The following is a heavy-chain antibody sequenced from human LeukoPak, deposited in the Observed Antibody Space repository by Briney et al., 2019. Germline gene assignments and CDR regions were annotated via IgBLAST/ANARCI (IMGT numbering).Heavy chain of an antibody. J-gene: IGHJ4*02. D-gene: IGHD3-3*01. CDR2: INHSGST. CDR1: GGSFSGYY. Sequence: SETLSLTCAVYGGSFSGYYWSWIRQPPGKGLEWIGEINHSGSTNYNPSLESRVTISVDTSKNQFSLKLSSVTAADTAVYYCARGSGRSGCTSWGQGTLVTVSS. CDR3: ARGSGRSGCTS. V-gene: IGHV4-34*01.